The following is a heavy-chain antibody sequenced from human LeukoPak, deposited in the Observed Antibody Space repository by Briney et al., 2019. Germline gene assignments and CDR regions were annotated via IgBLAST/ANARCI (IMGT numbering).Heavy chain of an antibody. CDR1: GFTFSNAW. Sequence: GGSLRLSCAASGFTFSNAWMSWVRQAPGKGLEWVGRTKSKTDGGTTDYAAPVKGRFTISRDDSKNTLYLQMNSLKTEDTAVYYCTTDYYDSSGYNGSPWGQGTLVTVSS. D-gene: IGHD3-22*01. J-gene: IGHJ5*02. CDR3: TTDYYDSSGYNGSP. V-gene: IGHV3-15*01. CDR2: TKSKTDGGTT.